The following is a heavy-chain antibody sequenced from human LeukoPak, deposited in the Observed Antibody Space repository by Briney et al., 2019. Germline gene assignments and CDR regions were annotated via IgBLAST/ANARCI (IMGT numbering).Heavy chain of an antibody. CDR2: INHSGGT. D-gene: IGHD3-9*01. CDR1: GGSFSGYY. J-gene: IGHJ4*02. CDR3: ARVHPKYYDILTGYHTTEGTTGHFDY. V-gene: IGHV4-34*01. Sequence: SETLSLTCAVYGGSFSGYYWSWIRQPPGKGLEWIGEINHSGGTNYNPSLKSRVTISVDTSKNQFSLKLSSVTAADTAVYYCARVHPKYYDILTGYHTTEGTTGHFDYWGQGTLVTVSS.